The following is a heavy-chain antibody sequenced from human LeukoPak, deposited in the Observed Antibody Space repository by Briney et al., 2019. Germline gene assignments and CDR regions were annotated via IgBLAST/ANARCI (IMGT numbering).Heavy chain of an antibody. J-gene: IGHJ4*02. CDR1: GFTFTTYA. Sequence: GGSLRLSCAASGFTFTTYAMSWVRQAPGKGLEWVSAISGSGGTTYYTDSVKGRFTISRDNSKNTVYLQMNRLRAEDTAVYYRARGGENYDHVWGSYRDNYFDYWGRGTLVTVSS. D-gene: IGHD3-16*01. CDR3: ARGGENYDHVWGSYRDNYFDY. CDR2: ISGSGGTT. V-gene: IGHV3-23*01.